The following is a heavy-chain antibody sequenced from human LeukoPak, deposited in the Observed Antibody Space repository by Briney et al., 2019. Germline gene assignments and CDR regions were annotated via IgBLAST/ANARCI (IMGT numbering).Heavy chain of an antibody. J-gene: IGHJ5*02. D-gene: IGHD6-13*01. Sequence: GGSLRLSCAASGFTFSSYSMNWVRQAPGQGLEWVSSISSSSSYIYYADSVKGRFTISRDNAKNSMYLKMNSLRAEDTAVYYCAREEQQLRAWGQGTLVTVSS. CDR3: AREEQQLRA. CDR2: ISSSSSYI. V-gene: IGHV3-21*01. CDR1: GFTFSSYS.